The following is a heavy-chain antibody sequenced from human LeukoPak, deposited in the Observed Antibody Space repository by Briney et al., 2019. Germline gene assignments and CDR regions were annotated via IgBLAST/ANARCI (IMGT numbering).Heavy chain of an antibody. CDR1: GFTFNNYP. CDR2: ISSNGDST. D-gene: IGHD2-2*01. V-gene: IGHV3-64D*06. J-gene: IGHJ5*02. Sequence: PGGSLRLSCSGSGFTFNNYPMHWVRQAPGKGLELVSAISSNGDSTYDADSVQDRFTISRDNSKTTLFIQMSGLRTEDTAVYYCVKKTTSGWYDHWGQGTLVTVSS. CDR3: VKKTTSGWYDH.